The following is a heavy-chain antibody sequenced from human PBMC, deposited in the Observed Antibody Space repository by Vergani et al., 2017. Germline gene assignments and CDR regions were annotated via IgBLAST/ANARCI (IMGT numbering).Heavy chain of an antibody. CDR3: ARREYYYDSSGYPDWYFDL. J-gene: IGHJ2*01. CDR1: GGSISSYY. D-gene: IGHD3-22*01. V-gene: IGHV4-59*01. CDR2: IYYSGST. Sequence: QVQLQESGPGLVKPSQTLSLTCTVSGGSISSYYWSWIRQPPGKGLEWIGYIYYSGSTNYNPSLKSRVTISVDTSKNQFSLTLSAVTAADPAVYYCARREYYYDSSGYPDWYFDLWDRGTLGAVSA.